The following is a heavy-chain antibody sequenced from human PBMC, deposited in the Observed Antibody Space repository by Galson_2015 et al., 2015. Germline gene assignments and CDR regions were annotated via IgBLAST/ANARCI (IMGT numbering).Heavy chain of an antibody. CDR2: IIPIFGTA. J-gene: IGHJ5*02. CDR1: GGTFSSYA. CDR3: VYGDYGPGWGKPKVPFDP. Sequence: SVKVSCKASGGTFSSYAISWVRQAPGQGLEWMGGIIPIFGTANYAQKFQGRVTITADESTSTAYMELSSLRSEDTAVYYCVYGDYGPGWGKPKVPFDPWGQGTLVTVSS. D-gene: IGHD4-17*01. V-gene: IGHV1-69*13.